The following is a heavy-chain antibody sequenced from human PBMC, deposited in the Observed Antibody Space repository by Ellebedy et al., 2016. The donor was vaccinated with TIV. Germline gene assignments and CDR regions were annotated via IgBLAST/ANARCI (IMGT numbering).Heavy chain of an antibody. J-gene: IGHJ4*02. CDR2: INPDRGDT. V-gene: IGHV1-2*06. CDR3: ARGLGWLQRDSDY. Sequence: AASVKVSRKASGYTFTGYYIHWVRQAPGEGLEWMGRINPDRGDTDYAQKFQGRVTMTRDTSISTAYMEMSRLRSDDTAVYFCARGLGWLQRDSDYWGQGTLVTVSS. CDR1: GYTFTGYY. D-gene: IGHD5-24*01.